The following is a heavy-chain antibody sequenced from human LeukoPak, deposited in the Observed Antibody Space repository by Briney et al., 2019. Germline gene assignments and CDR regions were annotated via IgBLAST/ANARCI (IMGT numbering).Heavy chain of an antibody. CDR3: ARGVYIAAAQYAY. D-gene: IGHD6-13*01. V-gene: IGHV4-59*01. J-gene: IGHJ4*02. Sequence: SETLSLTCTVPGGSISSYYWSWIRQPPGKGLEWIGYIYYSGTTNYNPSLKSRVTISVDTSKNQFSLKLSSVTAADTAVYYCARGVYIAAAQYAYWGQGTLVTVSS. CDR2: IYYSGTT. CDR1: GGSISSYY.